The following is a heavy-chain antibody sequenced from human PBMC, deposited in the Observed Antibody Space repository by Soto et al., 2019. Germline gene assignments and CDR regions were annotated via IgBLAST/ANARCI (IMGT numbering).Heavy chain of an antibody. CDR3: ARSRGGIRQLVPGWFDP. D-gene: IGHD6-13*01. Sequence: GASVKVSCKASGYTFTGYYMHWVRQAPGQGLEWMGWINPNSGGTNYAQKFQGWVTMTRDTSISTAYMELSRLRSDDTAVYYCARSRGGIRQLVPGWFDPWGQGTLVTVYS. CDR2: INPNSGGT. CDR1: GYTFTGYY. V-gene: IGHV1-2*04. J-gene: IGHJ5*02.